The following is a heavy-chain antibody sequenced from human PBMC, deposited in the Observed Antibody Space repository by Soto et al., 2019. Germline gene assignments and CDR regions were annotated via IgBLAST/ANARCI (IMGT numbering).Heavy chain of an antibody. J-gene: IGHJ4*02. CDR3: ARFGQGSGSYYNQVGDY. Sequence: EVQLVESGGGLVKPGGSLRLSCAASGFTFSSYSMNWVRQAPGKGLYWVSSINSSSSYIYYADSVKGRFTISRDNAKNSLYLQMNSLRAEDTAVYYCARFGQGSGSYYNQVGDYWGQGPLVTVSS. D-gene: IGHD3-10*01. V-gene: IGHV3-21*01. CDR2: INSSSSYI. CDR1: GFTFSSYS.